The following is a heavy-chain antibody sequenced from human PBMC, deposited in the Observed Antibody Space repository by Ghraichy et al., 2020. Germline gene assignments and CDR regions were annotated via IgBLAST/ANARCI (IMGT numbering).Heavy chain of an antibody. CDR3: ARAPDSGHSWFHYWYFDL. J-gene: IGHJ2*01. V-gene: IGHV3-21*01. CDR2: ISSSSSYI. D-gene: IGHD6-19*01. Sequence: GGSLRLSCAASGFTFSIYSVNWVRQAPGKGLEWVSSISSSSSYIYYADSVKGRFTISRANAKNSLYLQMNSLRVEDTALYYCARAPDSGHSWFHYWYFDLWGRGTLVTVSS. CDR1: GFTFSIYS.